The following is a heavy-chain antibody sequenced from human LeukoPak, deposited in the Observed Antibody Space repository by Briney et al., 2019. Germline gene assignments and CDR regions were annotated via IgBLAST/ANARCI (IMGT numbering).Heavy chain of an antibody. Sequence: ASVKVSCKASGYTFTGYYIHWVRQAPGQGLEWMGMIYPREGSTSYAQKFQGRVTVTRDTSTSTVHMELSGLRSEDTAVYYCARDQEGFDYWGQGTLVTVSS. CDR3: ARDQEGFDY. J-gene: IGHJ4*02. CDR2: IYPREGST. CDR1: GYTFTGYY. V-gene: IGHV1-46*01.